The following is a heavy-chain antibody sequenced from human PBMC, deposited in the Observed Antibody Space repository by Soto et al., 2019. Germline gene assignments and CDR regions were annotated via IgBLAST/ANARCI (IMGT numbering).Heavy chain of an antibody. J-gene: IGHJ1*01. D-gene: IGHD1-26*01. CDR3: ASSVPHGTYGAPYFQH. V-gene: IGHV3-30*03. CDR1: GFTFSSHG. Sequence: QVQLVESGGGVVQPEKSLRLSCAASGFTFSSHGMHWVRQARGKGLEWVAVISSDGTNKYYVDSVKGRFTISRDNSKNTLYLQMNSLRAEDTAVYYCASSVPHGTYGAPYFQHWGQGALVTVS. CDR2: ISSDGTNK.